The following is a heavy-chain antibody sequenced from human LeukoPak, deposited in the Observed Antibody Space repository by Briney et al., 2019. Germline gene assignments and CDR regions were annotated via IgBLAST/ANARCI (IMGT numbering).Heavy chain of an antibody. CDR2: ISYDGSNK. Sequence: PGGSLRLSCAASGFTFSSYGMHWVRQAPGKGLEWVAVISYDGSNKYYADSVKGRFTISRDNSKNTLYLQMNSLRVEDTAVYYCAIGPLTHTANDAFDIWGQGTMVTVSS. J-gene: IGHJ3*02. CDR3: AIGPLTHTANDAFDI. V-gene: IGHV3-30*03. CDR1: GFTFSSYG. D-gene: IGHD1-14*01.